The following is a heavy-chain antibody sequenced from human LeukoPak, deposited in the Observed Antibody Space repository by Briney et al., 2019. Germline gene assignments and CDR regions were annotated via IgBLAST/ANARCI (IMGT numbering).Heavy chain of an antibody. J-gene: IGHJ5*02. Sequence: GSLRLSCAASGFTVSSNYMSWVRQAPGKGLEWVSSISKKSNYIFYADSLKGRFTISRDNARNSLYLQMNSLRAEDTAVYYCAKILGGYASPPAFDPWGQGTLVTVSS. CDR1: GFTVSSNY. V-gene: IGHV3-21*01. CDR3: AKILGGYASPPAFDP. D-gene: IGHD1-26*01. CDR2: ISKKSNYI.